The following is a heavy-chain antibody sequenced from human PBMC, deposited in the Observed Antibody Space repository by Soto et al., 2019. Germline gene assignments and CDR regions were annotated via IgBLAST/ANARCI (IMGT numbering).Heavy chain of an antibody. CDR3: ARGGAEGWFAP. V-gene: IGHV3-11*06. CDR2: ISSSSSYT. J-gene: IGHJ5*02. CDR1: GFTFSDYY. Sequence: QVQLVESGGGLVKPGGSLRLSCAASGFTFSDYYMSWIRQAPGKGLEWVSYISSSSSYTNYADSVKGRFTISRDNAKHSLYLQMNSLRTEDTAVYYCARGGAEGWFAPWGQGTLVTVSS. D-gene: IGHD1-26*01.